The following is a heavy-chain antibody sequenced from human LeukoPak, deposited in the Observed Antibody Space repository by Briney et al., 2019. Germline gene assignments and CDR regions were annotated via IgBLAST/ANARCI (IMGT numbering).Heavy chain of an antibody. D-gene: IGHD3-10*01. CDR1: GITLSNYG. V-gene: IGHV3-23*01. Sequence: GGSLRPSCAVSGITLSNYGMSWVRQAPGKGLEWVAGISDSGGITKYADSVKGRFTISRDNSKNTLYLQMSSLRAEDTAVYFCAKRGVVIRVILVGFHKEAYYFDSWGQGALVTVSS. J-gene: IGHJ4*02. CDR3: AKRGVVIRVILVGFHKEAYYFDS. CDR2: ISDSGGIT.